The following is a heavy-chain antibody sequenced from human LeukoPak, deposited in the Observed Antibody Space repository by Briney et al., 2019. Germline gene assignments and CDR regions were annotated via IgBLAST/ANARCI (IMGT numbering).Heavy chain of an antibody. V-gene: IGHV1-69*01. J-gene: IGHJ4*02. CDR3: ARVKKDRRNSSSWYNFDY. Sequence: SVKVSCNASGGTFSSYAISWVRQAPGQGLEWMGGIIPIFGTANYAQKFQGRVTITADESTSTAYMELSSLRSEDTAVYYCARVKKDRRNSSSWYNFDYWGQGTLVTVSS. D-gene: IGHD6-13*01. CDR2: IIPIFGTA. CDR1: GGTFSSYA.